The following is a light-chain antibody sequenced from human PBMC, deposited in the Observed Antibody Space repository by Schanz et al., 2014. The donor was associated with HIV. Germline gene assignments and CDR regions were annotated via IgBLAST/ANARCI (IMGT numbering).Light chain of an antibody. J-gene: IGKJ3*01. CDR2: KAS. V-gene: IGKV1-5*03. CDR3: QQYNDYPLT. CDR1: QSITNW. Sequence: DIQMTQSPPTLSASVGDRVTITCRASQSITNWLAWYQQKPGKAPKLLIYKASSLERGVPSRFSGRGSGTEFTLTISRLQPDDFATYYCQQYNDYPLTFGPGTRVDL.